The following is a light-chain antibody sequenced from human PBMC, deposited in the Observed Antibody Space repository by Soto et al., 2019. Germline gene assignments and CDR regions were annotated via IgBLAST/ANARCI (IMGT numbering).Light chain of an antibody. V-gene: IGLV2-14*01. Sequence: QSVLTQPASVSGSPGQSITISCTGPSSDVGGYNYVSWYQQHPGKAPKLMIYDVSNRPSGVSNRFSGSKSGNTASLTISGLQAEDDADYYCSSYTSSSGYVFGTGTNVTVL. J-gene: IGLJ1*01. CDR1: SSDVGGYNY. CDR2: DVS. CDR3: SSYTSSSGYV.